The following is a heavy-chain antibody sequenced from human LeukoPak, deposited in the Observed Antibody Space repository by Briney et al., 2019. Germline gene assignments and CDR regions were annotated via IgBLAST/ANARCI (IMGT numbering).Heavy chain of an antibody. D-gene: IGHD4-23*01. Sequence: GESLKVSCKGSGYNFITYWIGWVRQMPGKGLEWMGIIYPGDSDTRYSPSFQGQVTISADKSISTAYLQWSSLKASDTAMYYCARSIVSGKHPDYWGQGTLVTVS. J-gene: IGHJ4*02. V-gene: IGHV5-51*01. CDR2: IYPGDSDT. CDR1: GYNFITYW. CDR3: ARSIVSGKHPDY.